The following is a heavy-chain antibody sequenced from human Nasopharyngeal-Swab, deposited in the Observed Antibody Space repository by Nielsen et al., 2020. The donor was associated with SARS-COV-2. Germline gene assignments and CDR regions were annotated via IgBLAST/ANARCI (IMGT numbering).Heavy chain of an antibody. J-gene: IGHJ4*02. V-gene: IGHV3-30*03. Sequence: GRSLRLSCAVSGFTLNNYGMHWVRQAPGKGLGWVALISYEGSLKYYADSVKGRFTISRDSSKNTVYLQMNSLRPEDTAVYYCARRRPILHLGEFSSSFDSWGQGTLVTVS. CDR1: GFTLNNYG. CDR3: ARRRPILHLGEFSSSFDS. D-gene: IGHD3-16*01. CDR2: ISYEGSLK.